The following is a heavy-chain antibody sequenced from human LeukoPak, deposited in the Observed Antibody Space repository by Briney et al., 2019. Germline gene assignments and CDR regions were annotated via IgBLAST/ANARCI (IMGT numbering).Heavy chain of an antibody. D-gene: IGHD6-19*01. CDR3: ARGEGGIAVAGTFSWFDP. V-gene: IGHV1-2*02. CDR1: GYTFTGYY. J-gene: IGHJ5*02. CDR2: INPNSGGT. Sequence: GASVKVSCKASGYTFTGYYMHWVRQAPGQGLEWMGWINPNSGGTNYAQKFQGRVTMTRDTSISTAYMELSRLRSDDTAVYYCARGEGGIAVAGTFSWFDPWGQGTLVTVSS.